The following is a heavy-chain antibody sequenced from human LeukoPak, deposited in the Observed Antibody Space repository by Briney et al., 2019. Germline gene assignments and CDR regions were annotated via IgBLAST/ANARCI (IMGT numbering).Heavy chain of an antibody. V-gene: IGHV3-23*01. CDR3: AKEGNGDYYFDY. CDR2: ISASGGTR. Sequence: GGSLRLSCAASGFTFSSNAMSWVRQAPGKGPEWLSGISASGGTRYYADSVKGRFTISKDNSKNALYLQMDSLRAEDTAIYYCAKEGNGDYYFDYWGQGTLVTVSS. CDR1: GFTFSSNA. J-gene: IGHJ4*02. D-gene: IGHD4-17*01.